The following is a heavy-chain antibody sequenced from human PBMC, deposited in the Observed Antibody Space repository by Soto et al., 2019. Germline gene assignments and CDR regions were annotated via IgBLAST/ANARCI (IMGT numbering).Heavy chain of an antibody. J-gene: IGHJ4*02. D-gene: IGHD1-7*01. V-gene: IGHV3-30*18. CDR2: ISYDGSNK. CDR1: GFTFSSYG. Sequence: QVQLVESGGGVVQPGRSLRLSCAASGFTFSSYGMHWVRQAPGKGLEWVALISYDGSNKYYVDSVKGRFTISRDNSKNTLYLQMNSLSAEDTAVYYCAKDRNNWNYGYVDYRGQGTLVTVSS. CDR3: AKDRNNWNYGYVDY.